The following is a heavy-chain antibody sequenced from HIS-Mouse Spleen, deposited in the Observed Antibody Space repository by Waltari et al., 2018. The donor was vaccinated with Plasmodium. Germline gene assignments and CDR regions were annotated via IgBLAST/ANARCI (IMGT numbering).Heavy chain of an antibody. J-gene: IGHJ2*01. D-gene: IGHD6-13*01. CDR3: ASSWYWYFDL. V-gene: IGHV3-7*01. Sequence: EVPLVASGGGLVQPGGSLSLSCAAPGFTVSSYWWSWVRQAPGKGLEWVANIKQDGSEKYYVDSVKGRFTISRDNAKNSLYLQMNSLRAEDTAVYYCASSWYWYFDLWGRGTLVTVSS. CDR1: GFTVSSYW. CDR2: IKQDGSEK.